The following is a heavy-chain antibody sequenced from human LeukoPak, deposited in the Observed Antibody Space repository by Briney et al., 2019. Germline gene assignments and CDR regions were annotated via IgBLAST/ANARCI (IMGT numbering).Heavy chain of an antibody. Sequence: GGSLRLSCAAFGFTFSSYSMNWVRQAPGKGLEWVSSISSSSSYIYYADSVKGRFTISRDNAKNSLYLQMNSLRAGDTAVYYCARDLTYSSSSAFDIWGQGTMVTVSS. CDR2: ISSSSSYI. CDR3: ARDLTYSSSSAFDI. J-gene: IGHJ3*02. V-gene: IGHV3-21*01. CDR1: GFTFSSYS. D-gene: IGHD6-13*01.